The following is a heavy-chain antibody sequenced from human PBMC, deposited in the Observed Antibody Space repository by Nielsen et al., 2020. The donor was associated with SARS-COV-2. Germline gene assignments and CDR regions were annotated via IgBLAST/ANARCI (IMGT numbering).Heavy chain of an antibody. Sequence: GESLKISCAASGFTFSDHYMTWIRQTPGKGLEWISYITNTGAEYYADSVKGRFTISRDNAQSSLYLLMNNLRAEDTAVYYCVSSGWLDYWGQGTRVTVSS. J-gene: IGHJ4*02. CDR2: ITNTGAE. D-gene: IGHD6-19*01. CDR1: GFTFSDHY. V-gene: IGHV3-11*04. CDR3: VSSGWLDY.